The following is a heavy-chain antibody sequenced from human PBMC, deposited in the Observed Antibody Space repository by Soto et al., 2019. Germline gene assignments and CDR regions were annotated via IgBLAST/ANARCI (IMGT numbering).Heavy chain of an antibody. J-gene: IGHJ5*02. Sequence: PGGSLRLSCAASGFTFSSYSMNWVRQAPGKGLEWVSSISSSSTYIFYADSVKGRFTISRDNAKNSLYLEMNSLRDEDTAVYYCVGGGQLDPWGQGTLVTVSS. V-gene: IGHV3-21*01. CDR1: GFTFSSYS. D-gene: IGHD3-16*01. CDR3: VGGGQLDP. CDR2: ISSSSTYI.